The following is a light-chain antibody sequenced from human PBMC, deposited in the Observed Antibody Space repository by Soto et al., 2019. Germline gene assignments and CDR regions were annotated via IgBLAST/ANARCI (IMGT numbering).Light chain of an antibody. CDR3: SSYTGGSTYWI. V-gene: IGLV2-14*01. J-gene: IGLJ3*02. CDR1: SSDIGAYNY. Sequence: QSALTQPASVSGSPGQSITISCTGTSSDIGAYNYVSWYQQHPGKAPKLIIYEVNNRPSGVSNRFSGSKSGNTASLTISGLQPEDEADYHCSSYTGGSTYWIFGGGTKLTVL. CDR2: EVN.